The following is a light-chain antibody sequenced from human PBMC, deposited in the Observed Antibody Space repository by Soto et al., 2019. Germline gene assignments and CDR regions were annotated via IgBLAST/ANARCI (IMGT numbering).Light chain of an antibody. J-gene: IGLJ3*02. CDR3: QSYDSSLSGWV. CDR1: SSNIGAGYD. CDR2: GNS. V-gene: IGLV1-40*01. Sequence: QAVVTQPPSVSGAPGQGVTISCTGSSSNIGAGYDVHWYQQLPGTAPKLLIYGNSNRPSGVPDRFSGSKSGTSASLAITGLQAEDEADYSCQSYDSSLSGWVFGGGTKLTVL.